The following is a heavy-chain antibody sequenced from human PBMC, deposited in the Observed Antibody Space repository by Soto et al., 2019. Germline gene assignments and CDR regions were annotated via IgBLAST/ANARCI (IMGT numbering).Heavy chain of an antibody. J-gene: IGHJ6*02. CDR1: GFIFRNYA. Sequence: PGGSLRLSCRASGFIFRNYAMAWVRQAPGKGLEWVSTIAGSGTSSYSADSVKGRFTISRDNSRNTLYLQMNSLRVEDAALYHCAKYYMVTTSYFFFYGMDVWGQGTSVTVSS. CDR2: IAGSGTSS. CDR3: AKYYMVTTSYFFFYGMDV. V-gene: IGHV3-23*01. D-gene: IGHD2-21*02.